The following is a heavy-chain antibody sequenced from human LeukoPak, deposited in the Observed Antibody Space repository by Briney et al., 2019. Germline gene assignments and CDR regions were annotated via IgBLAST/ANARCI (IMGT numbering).Heavy chain of an antibody. CDR1: GFTFSSYG. D-gene: IGHD6-19*01. CDR2: ISHDGSNK. J-gene: IGHJ4*02. CDR3: ARGLGGVHVGFPSGWYDY. Sequence: GGSLRLSCAASGFTFSSYGMHWVRQAPGKGLGWVAVISHDGSNKYYADSVKCRFTISRDNSKNTLYLQMNSLRAEDTAVYYCARGLGGVHVGFPSGWYDYWGQGTLVTVSS. V-gene: IGHV3-30*19.